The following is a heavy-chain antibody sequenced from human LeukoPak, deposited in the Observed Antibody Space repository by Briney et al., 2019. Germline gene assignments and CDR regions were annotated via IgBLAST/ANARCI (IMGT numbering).Heavy chain of an antibody. CDR1: GFTFSSYG. J-gene: IGHJ4*02. CDR2: IRHDGSYQ. D-gene: IGHD3-22*01. V-gene: IGHV3-30*02. CDR3: AKNRDSSDYPRDFDF. Sequence: GGPLRLSCAAFGFTFSSYGMHWVRQTPGKGLERVAFIRHDGSYQQYADSVKGRFTVSRDNSKDMVYLQMNSLRTEDTAVYYCAKNRDSSDYPRDFDFWGQGTLVTVSS.